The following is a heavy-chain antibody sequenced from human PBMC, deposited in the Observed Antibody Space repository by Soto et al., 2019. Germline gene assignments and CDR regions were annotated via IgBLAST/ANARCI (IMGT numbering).Heavy chain of an antibody. CDR3: AKDGRPTYYYYYGMDV. CDR1: GFTFDDYT. D-gene: IGHD1-26*01. V-gene: IGHV3-43*01. CDR2: ISWDGGST. Sequence: GESLKISCAASGFTFDDYTMHWVRQAPGKGLEWVSLISWDGGSTYYADSVKGRFTISRDNSKNSLYLQMNSLRTEDTALYYCAKDGRPTYYYYYGMDVWGQGTTVTVSS. J-gene: IGHJ6*02.